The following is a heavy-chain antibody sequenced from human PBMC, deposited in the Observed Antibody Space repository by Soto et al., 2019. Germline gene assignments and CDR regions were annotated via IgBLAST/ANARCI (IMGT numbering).Heavy chain of an antibody. CDR3: ARGFVETAMAFDY. V-gene: IGHV4-31*03. J-gene: IGHJ4*02. D-gene: IGHD5-18*01. Sequence: QVQLQESGPGLVKPSQTLSLACSVSGASINSGGYFWSWIRQLPGKGLEWIGYIHYSGTNYYNPSLKSRVVMSMDTSKNDFSLKLNSVTAADTAVFYCARGFVETAMAFDYWGQGALVTVSS. CDR2: IHYSGTN. CDR1: GASINSGGYF.